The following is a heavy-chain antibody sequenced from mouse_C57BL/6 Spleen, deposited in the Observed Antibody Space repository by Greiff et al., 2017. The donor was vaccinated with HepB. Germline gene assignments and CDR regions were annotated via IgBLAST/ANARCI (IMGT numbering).Heavy chain of an antibody. J-gene: IGHJ3*01. D-gene: IGHD1-1*01. CDR1: GYAFSSYW. CDR3: ARAGDYGSGAY. V-gene: IGHV1-80*01. Sequence: QVQLKESGAELVKPGASVKISCKASGYAFSSYWMNWVKQRPGKGLEWIGQIYPGDGDTNYNGKFKGKATLTADKSSSTAYMQLSSLTSEDSAVYFCARAGDYGSGAYWGQGTLVTVSA. CDR2: IYPGDGDT.